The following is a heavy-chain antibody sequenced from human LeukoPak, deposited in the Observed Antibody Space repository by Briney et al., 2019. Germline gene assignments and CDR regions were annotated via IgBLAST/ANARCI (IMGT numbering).Heavy chain of an antibody. V-gene: IGHV3-23*01. CDR3: AKGGYYDSSGYFGDY. J-gene: IGHJ4*02. D-gene: IGHD3-22*01. CDR1: GFTFTSYA. Sequence: PGGSLRLSCAASGFTFTSYAMSWVRQAPGKGLEWVSSIRGSGGNTYYADSVKGRFTISRDNPKNTVYLQMNSLRPEDTAVYYCAKGGYYDSSGYFGDYWGQGTLVTVSS. CDR2: IRGSGGNT.